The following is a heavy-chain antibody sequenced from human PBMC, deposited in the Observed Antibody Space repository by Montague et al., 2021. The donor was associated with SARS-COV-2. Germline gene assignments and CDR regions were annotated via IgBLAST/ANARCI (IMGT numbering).Heavy chain of an antibody. J-gene: IGHJ5*02. CDR1: GGSISSSSNY. CDR3: ARLVWFGELSSENWFDP. D-gene: IGHD3-10*01. CDR2: IYYSGST. V-gene: IGHV4-39*01. Sequence: SETLSLTCTVSGGSISSSSNYWGSIRQPPGKGLEWIGSIYYSGSTYYNSSLKSRVTISVDTSKNQFSLKLNSVTAADTAVYYCARLVWFGELSSENWFDPWGQGTLVTVSS.